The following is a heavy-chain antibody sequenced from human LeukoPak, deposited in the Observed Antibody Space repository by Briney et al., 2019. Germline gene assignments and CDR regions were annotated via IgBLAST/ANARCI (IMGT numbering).Heavy chain of an antibody. CDR2: INPNGGGT. D-gene: IGHD3-9*01. CDR3: ARGYDILTGSFDY. V-gene: IGHV1-2*02. Sequence: ASVKVSCKASGYTFTGYYIHWVRQAPGQGLEWMGWINPNGGGTNYAQNFQGRVTMTRDTSISTAYMELSRLRSDDTAVYYCARGYDILTGSFDYWGQGTLVTVSS. CDR1: GYTFTGYY. J-gene: IGHJ4*02.